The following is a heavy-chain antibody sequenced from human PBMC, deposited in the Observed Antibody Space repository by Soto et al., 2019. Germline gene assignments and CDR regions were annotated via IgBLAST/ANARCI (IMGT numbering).Heavy chain of an antibody. J-gene: IGHJ6*02. CDR2: INHSGST. Sequence: SETLSLTCAVYGGCFRGYYWSWIRRPPGKGLEWIGEINHSGSTNYNPSLKSRVTISVDTSKNQFSLKLSSVTAADTAVYYCAREAFLVGATGHLYYYGMDVWGQGTTVTVSS. CDR3: AREAFLVGATGHLYYYGMDV. CDR1: GGCFRGYY. D-gene: IGHD1-26*01. V-gene: IGHV4-34*01.